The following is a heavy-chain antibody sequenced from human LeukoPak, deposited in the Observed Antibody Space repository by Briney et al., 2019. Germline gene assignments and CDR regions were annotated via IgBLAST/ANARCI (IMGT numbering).Heavy chain of an antibody. V-gene: IGHV3-21*01. D-gene: IGHD3-22*01. CDR2: ISSSSSYI. CDR1: GFTFSSYS. CDR3: ATAPHYDSSGYYYVRYYFDY. J-gene: IGHJ4*02. Sequence: PGGSLRLSCAASGFTFSSYSMNWVRQAPGKGLEWVSSISSSSSYIYYADSVKGRFTISRDNDKNSLYLQMNSLRAEDTAVYYCATAPHYDSSGYYYVRYYFDYWGQGTLVTVSS.